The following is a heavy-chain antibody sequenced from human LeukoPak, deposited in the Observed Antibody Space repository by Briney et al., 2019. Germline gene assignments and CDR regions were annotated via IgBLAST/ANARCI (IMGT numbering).Heavy chain of an antibody. Sequence: PSETLSLTCTVSGGSISGFYWSWIRQPPGRGLEWIGYMDKSGSTTYNPPLKSRVTISVDTSKNQFSLKLSPVTAADTAVYYCARDYSKGGGFDFWGQGTLVTVSS. J-gene: IGHJ4*02. V-gene: IGHV4-59*01. D-gene: IGHD4-11*01. CDR3: ARDYSKGGGFDF. CDR2: MDKSGST. CDR1: GGSISGFY.